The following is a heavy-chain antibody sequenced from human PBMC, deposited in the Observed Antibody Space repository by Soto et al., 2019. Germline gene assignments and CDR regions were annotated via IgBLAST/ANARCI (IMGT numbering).Heavy chain of an antibody. Sequence: EVQLVESGGGLVQPGGSLRLSCAASGFIFSNYWMHWGRRAPGKGLVWVSRINSDGSSTSYADSVKGRFTISRDNAKNTLYLQMNSLRAEDTAVYYCVRDLAYCTSTRCDGYGVDVWGQGTTVTVSS. V-gene: IGHV3-74*01. J-gene: IGHJ6*02. CDR1: GFIFSNYW. D-gene: IGHD2-2*01. CDR3: VRDLAYCTSTRCDGYGVDV. CDR2: INSDGSST.